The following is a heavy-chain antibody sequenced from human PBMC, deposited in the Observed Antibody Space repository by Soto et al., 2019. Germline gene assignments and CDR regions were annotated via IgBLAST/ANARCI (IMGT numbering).Heavy chain of an antibody. Sequence: EVQLVESGGGLVQPGRSLRLSCAASGFTFDDYAMHWVRQAPGKGLEWVSGISWNSGSIGYADSVKGRFTISRDNAKNSLYLQMNSLRAEDTALYYWAKDGQVAGTEYWYFDLWGRGTLVTVSS. J-gene: IGHJ2*01. CDR3: AKDGQVAGTEYWYFDL. V-gene: IGHV3-9*01. D-gene: IGHD6-19*01. CDR2: ISWNSGSI. CDR1: GFTFDDYA.